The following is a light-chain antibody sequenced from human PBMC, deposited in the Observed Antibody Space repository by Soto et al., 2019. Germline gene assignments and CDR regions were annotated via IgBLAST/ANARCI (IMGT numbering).Light chain of an antibody. CDR1: SGSIASNY. CDR3: QAYDSSNNWV. CDR2: EDN. Sequence: NFMLTQPHSVAEYPGKTVTISCTRSSGSIASNYVQWYQQRPGSAHTTVIYEDNQRPSGVPDRFSGSIDSSSNSASLTISGLKTEDEADYDCQAYDSSNNWVFGGWTKLTVL. V-gene: IGLV6-57*03. J-gene: IGLJ3*02.